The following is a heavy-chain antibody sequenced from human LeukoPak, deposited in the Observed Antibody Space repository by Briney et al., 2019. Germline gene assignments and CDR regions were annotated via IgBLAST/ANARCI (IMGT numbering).Heavy chain of an antibody. CDR1: GFTFDDYA. V-gene: IGHV3-9*03. J-gene: IGHJ4*02. Sequence: GGSLRLSCAASGFTFDDYAMHWVRQAPGKGLEWVSGISWNSGSIGYADSVKGRFTISRDNAKNSLYLQMNSLRAEDMALYYCAKDTIAARGGSFDYWGQGTLVTVSS. CDR2: ISWNSGSI. D-gene: IGHD6-6*01. CDR3: AKDTIAARGGSFDY.